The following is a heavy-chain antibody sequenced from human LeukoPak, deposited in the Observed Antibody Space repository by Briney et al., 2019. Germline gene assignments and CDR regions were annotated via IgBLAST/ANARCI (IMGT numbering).Heavy chain of an antibody. D-gene: IGHD6-13*01. CDR3: ARSRSSSWSFDAFDL. CDR1: GFTFSNYW. Sequence: PGGSLRLSCAASGFTFSNYWMSWVRQVPGKGLEWVAHINKDGSEKYYVDSVKGRFTISRDNAKNSLYLQMNSLRAEDTALYYCARSRSSSWSFDAFDLWGQGTMVTVSS. V-gene: IGHV3-7*03. CDR2: INKDGSEK. J-gene: IGHJ3*01.